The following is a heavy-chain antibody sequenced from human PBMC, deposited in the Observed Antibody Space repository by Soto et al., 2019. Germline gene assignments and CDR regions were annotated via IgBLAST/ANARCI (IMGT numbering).Heavy chain of an antibody. CDR2: IFYTGST. V-gene: IGHV4-30-4*01. D-gene: IGHD2-15*01. CDR1: GGTINSGDYF. Sequence: PSETLSLTCSVSGGTINSGDYFWSWIRQPPGKGLEWIGSIFYTGSTYYSPSLESRASMSMDTSKNLFSLGLRSLTAADTAVYFCARVKATLYRDYYFDYWGQGTLVTVSS. J-gene: IGHJ4*02. CDR3: ARVKATLYRDYYFDY.